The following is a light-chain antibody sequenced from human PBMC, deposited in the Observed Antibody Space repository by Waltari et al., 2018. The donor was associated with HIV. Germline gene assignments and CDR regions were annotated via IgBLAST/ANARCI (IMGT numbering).Light chain of an antibody. CDR3: CSYAGNFFV. V-gene: IGLV2-11*01. J-gene: IGLJ1*01. CDR2: DVG. CDR1: SSDVVGYDF. Sequence: QSALTQTRSVSGSPGQSVTTSCIGTSSDVVGYDFVSCYQQHPGKAPKLMIYDVGKRPSGVPARFSGSKSGNTASLTISGLQAEDEADYFCCSYAGNFFVFGTGTQVSVL.